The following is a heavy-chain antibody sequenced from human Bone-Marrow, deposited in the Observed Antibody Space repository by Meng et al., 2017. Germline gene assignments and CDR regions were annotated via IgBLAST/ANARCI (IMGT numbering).Heavy chain of an antibody. Sequence: QVQLQESGPGLVKPSETLSLTCTVSGGSMSSGNYYWRWIHQPPGKGLEWIGYIHHSGSAYYNPSLKSRVSISVDTSKNQFSLNLNSMTAADTAVYYCASFDHIPRRNYFDYWGQGTLVTVSS. J-gene: IGHJ4*02. D-gene: IGHD2-21*01. CDR3: ASFDHIPRRNYFDY. CDR1: GGSMSSGNYY. V-gene: IGHV4-30-4*01. CDR2: IHHSGSA.